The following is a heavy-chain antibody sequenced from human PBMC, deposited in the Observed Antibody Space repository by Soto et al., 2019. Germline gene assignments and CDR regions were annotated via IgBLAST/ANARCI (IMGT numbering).Heavy chain of an antibody. CDR2: VPHAGNT. CDR1: GDYVTSGRYY. CDR3: ARPFAAQTVAGFDF. D-gene: IGHD6-19*01. J-gene: IGHJ4*02. Sequence: SETLSLTCTVSGDYVTSGRYYWGWVRQAPGKGLEWIGSVPHAGNTYYNPSLKSRVTLLIDTSKNQFSLSLSSVTAADTAVYYCARPFAAQTVAGFDFWGQGLLVTVSS. V-gene: IGHV4-39*01.